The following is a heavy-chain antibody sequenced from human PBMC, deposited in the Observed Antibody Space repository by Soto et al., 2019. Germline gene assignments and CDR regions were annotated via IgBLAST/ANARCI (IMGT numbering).Heavy chain of an antibody. CDR3: AREYGAIAARRWFDP. J-gene: IGHJ5*02. Sequence: ASVKVSCKASGVTFTKIAFAWVRQAPGQGLEWMGGIVPLFGTTSYAQRFQGRVTITADESTSTVYMDLSSLTSEDTAVYFCAREYGAIAARRWFDPWGQGTLVTVSS. CDR1: GVTFTKIA. D-gene: IGHD6-6*01. V-gene: IGHV1-69*13. CDR2: IVPLFGTT.